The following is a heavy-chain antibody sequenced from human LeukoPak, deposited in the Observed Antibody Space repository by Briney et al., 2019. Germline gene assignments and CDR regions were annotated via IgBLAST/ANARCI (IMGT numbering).Heavy chain of an antibody. Sequence: GGSLRLSCAASGFSLSSYAMSWVRQAPGKGLEWVSAISGSGGSTYYADSVKGRFTISRDNSKNTLYLQMNSLRAEDTAVYYCAKDLQQLVYGYWGQGTLVTVSS. CDR3: AKDLQQLVYGY. V-gene: IGHV3-23*01. CDR2: ISGSGGST. CDR1: GFSLSSYA. D-gene: IGHD6-13*01. J-gene: IGHJ4*02.